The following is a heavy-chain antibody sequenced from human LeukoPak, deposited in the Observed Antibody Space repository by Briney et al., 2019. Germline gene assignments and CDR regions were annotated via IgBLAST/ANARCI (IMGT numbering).Heavy chain of an antibody. CDR1: GGSISSGGYS. V-gene: IGHV4-30-2*01. J-gene: IGHJ4*02. Sequence: PSQTLSLTCAVSGGSISSGGYSWSWIRQPPGKGLEWIGYIYHSGSTYYNPSLKSRVTISVGRSKNQFSLKLSSVTAADTAVYYCARAPPVWFGELLYRPHYFDYWGQGTLVTVSS. CDR3: ARAPPVWFGELLYRPHYFDY. D-gene: IGHD3-10*01. CDR2: IYHSGST.